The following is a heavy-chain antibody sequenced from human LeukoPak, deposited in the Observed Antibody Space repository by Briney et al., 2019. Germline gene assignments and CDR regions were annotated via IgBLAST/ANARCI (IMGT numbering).Heavy chain of an antibody. V-gene: IGHV4-39*01. CDR2: IYYSGST. CDR3: ARHLFGSGYYPDY. J-gene: IGHJ4*02. CDR1: GGSISGSSYY. Sequence: SETLSLTCTVSGGSISGSSYYWGWIRQPPGKGLEWIGSIYYSGSTYYNPSLKSRVTISVDTSKNQFSLKLTSVTAADTAVYYCARHLFGSGYYPDYWGQGTLVTVSS. D-gene: IGHD3-22*01.